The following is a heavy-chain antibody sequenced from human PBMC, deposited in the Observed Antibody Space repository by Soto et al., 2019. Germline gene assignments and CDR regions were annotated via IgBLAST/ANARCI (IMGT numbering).Heavy chain of an antibody. V-gene: IGHV3-23*01. D-gene: IGHD3-22*01. CDR3: AKDVLYYYDSSGPQSD. Sequence: GGSLRLSCAASGFTFSSYAMSWVRQAPGKGLEWVSAISGSGGSTYYADSVKGRFTISRDNSKNTLYLQMNSLRAEDTAVYYCAKDVLYYYDSSGPQSDWGQGTLVTVSS. CDR2: ISGSGGST. J-gene: IGHJ4*02. CDR1: GFTFSSYA.